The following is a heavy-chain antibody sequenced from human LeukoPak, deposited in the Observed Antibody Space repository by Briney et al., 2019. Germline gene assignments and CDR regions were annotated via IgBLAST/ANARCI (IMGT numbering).Heavy chain of an antibody. J-gene: IGHJ6*03. CDR3: ARHGTGVAAAGAEWGGNYYYYMDV. V-gene: IGHV4-39*01. Sequence: SETLSLTCTVSGGSISSSSYYWGWIRQPPGKGLEWIGSIYYSGSTYYNPSLKSRVTISVDTSKNQFSLKLSSVTAADTAVYYCARHGTGVAAAGAEWGGNYYYYMDVWGKGTTVTVSS. D-gene: IGHD6-13*01. CDR1: GGSISSSSYY. CDR2: IYYSGST.